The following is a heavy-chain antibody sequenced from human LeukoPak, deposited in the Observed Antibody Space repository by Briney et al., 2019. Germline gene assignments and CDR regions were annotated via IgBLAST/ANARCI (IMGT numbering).Heavy chain of an antibody. Sequence: GESLKISCKGSGNDFTNYWIGWVRQMPGGSLEWIGIIYPSDSDTKYSPSLQGQVNISADKYISTAYLQWSSLKASDTAMYYCARHAPKQHPIDYWGQGTLVTVSS. D-gene: IGHD1/OR15-1a*01. J-gene: IGHJ4*02. CDR1: GNDFTNYW. V-gene: IGHV5-51*01. CDR3: ARHAPKQHPIDY. CDR2: IYPSDSDT.